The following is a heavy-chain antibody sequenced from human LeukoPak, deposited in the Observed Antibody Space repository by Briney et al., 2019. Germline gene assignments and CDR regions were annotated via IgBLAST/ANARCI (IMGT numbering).Heavy chain of an antibody. CDR3: ARDSLVGPTTFDS. V-gene: IGHV3-74*01. CDR1: GFTFSSHW. J-gene: IGHJ4*02. CDR2: IKPDGSTT. Sequence: GGSLRLSCAASGFTFSSHWMHWVRQAPGTGLVWVSRIKPDGSTTTYAGSVKGRFTISRDNAKNTLYLQMNSLRAEDTALYYCARDSLVGPTTFDSWGQGILVTVSS. D-gene: IGHD1-26*01.